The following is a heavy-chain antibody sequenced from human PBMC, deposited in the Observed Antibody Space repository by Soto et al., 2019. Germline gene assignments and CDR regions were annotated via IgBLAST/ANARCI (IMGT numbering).Heavy chain of an antibody. V-gene: IGHV3-33*01. CDR2: IWYDGSNK. D-gene: IGHD5-18*01. J-gene: IGHJ4*02. CDR1: GFTFSTYG. CDR3: ARSPAGYSYGYGADY. Sequence: HPGGSLRLSCAAYGFTFSTYGMHWVRQAPGKGLEWVAVIWYDGSNKYYADSVKGRFTVSRDNSKNTLYLQMNSLRAEDTAVYYCARSPAGYSYGYGADYWGQGTLVTVSS.